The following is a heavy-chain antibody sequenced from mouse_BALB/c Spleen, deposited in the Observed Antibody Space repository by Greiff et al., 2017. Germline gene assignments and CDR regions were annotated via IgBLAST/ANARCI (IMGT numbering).Heavy chain of an antibody. CDR2: ISYSGST. CDR3: ARSGGYDVPFDY. CDR1: GYSITSDYA. Sequence: EVMLVESGPGLVKPSQSLSLTCTVTGYSITSDYAWNWIRQFPGNKLEWMGYISYSGSTNYNPSLKSRISITRDTSKNQFFLQLNSVTTEDTATYYCARSGGYDVPFDYWGQGTTLTVSS. V-gene: IGHV3-2*02. D-gene: IGHD2-14*01. J-gene: IGHJ2*01.